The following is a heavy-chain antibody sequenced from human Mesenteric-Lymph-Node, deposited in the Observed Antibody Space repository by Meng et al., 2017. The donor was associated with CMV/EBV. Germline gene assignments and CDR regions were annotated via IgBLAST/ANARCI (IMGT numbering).Heavy chain of an antibody. CDR3: ARDCISTSCLDY. Sequence: LRLSCTVSGGSISSGDYYWSWIRQPPGKGLEWIGYIYYSGSTYYNPSLKSRVTISLDTSKNQFSLKLSSVTAADTAVYYCARDCISTSCLDYWGQGTLVTVSS. J-gene: IGHJ4*02. CDR1: GGSISSGDYY. CDR2: IYYSGST. V-gene: IGHV4-30-4*08. D-gene: IGHD2-2*01.